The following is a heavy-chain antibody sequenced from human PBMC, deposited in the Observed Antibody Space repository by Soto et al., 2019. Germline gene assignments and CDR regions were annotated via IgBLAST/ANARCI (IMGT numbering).Heavy chain of an antibody. Sequence: GASVKVSCKASGGTFSSYTISWVRQAPGQGLEWMGSIIPILGIANYAQKFQGRVTITADKSTSTAYMELSSLRSEDTAVYYCARGPHTDFWSGYPQGSWFDPWGQGTLVTVSS. D-gene: IGHD3-3*01. CDR1: GGTFSSYT. CDR2: IIPILGIA. V-gene: IGHV1-69*02. J-gene: IGHJ5*02. CDR3: ARGPHTDFWSGYPQGSWFDP.